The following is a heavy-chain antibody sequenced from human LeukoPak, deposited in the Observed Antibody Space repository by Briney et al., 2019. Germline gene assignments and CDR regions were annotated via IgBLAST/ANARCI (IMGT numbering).Heavy chain of an antibody. V-gene: IGHV4-39*01. CDR1: GGSISSSSYY. CDR2: IYYSGST. D-gene: IGHD6-13*01. CDR3: ARGGGIAAADFDY. Sequence: TSETLSLTCTVSGGSISSSSYYWGWIRQPPGKGLEWIGSIYYSGSTYYNPSLNSRVTISVDTSKNQFSLKLSSVTAADTAVYYCARGGGIAAADFDYWGQGTLVTVSS. J-gene: IGHJ4*02.